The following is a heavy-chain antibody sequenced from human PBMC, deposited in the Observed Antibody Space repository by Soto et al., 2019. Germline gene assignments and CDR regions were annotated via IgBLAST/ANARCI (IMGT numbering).Heavy chain of an antibody. CDR2: ISSNGGST. CDR3: ASGLGRLGYMDV. CDR1: GFTFSSYA. D-gene: IGHD7-27*01. J-gene: IGHJ6*03. Sequence: EVQLVESGGGLVQPGGSLRLSCAASGFTFSSYAMHWVRQAPGKGLEYVSAISSNGGSTHYANSVKGRFTISRDNSKNTLYLQMGSLRAEDMAVYYCASGLGRLGYMDVWGKGTTVTVSS. V-gene: IGHV3-64*01.